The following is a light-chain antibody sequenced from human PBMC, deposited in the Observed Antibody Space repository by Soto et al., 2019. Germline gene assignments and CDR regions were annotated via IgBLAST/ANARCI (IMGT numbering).Light chain of an antibody. J-gene: IGKJ1*01. CDR2: DAS. CDR1: QSVRNSL. Sequence: EIVLTQSPGTLSLSPGERATLSCRASQSVRNSLLAWYQQKPGQPPRLLIYDASTRATATPDRFSGSGSGTDFTLTISRLEPEDFAVYYCQQYGSSGTFGQGTKVDI. CDR3: QQYGSSGT. V-gene: IGKV3-20*01.